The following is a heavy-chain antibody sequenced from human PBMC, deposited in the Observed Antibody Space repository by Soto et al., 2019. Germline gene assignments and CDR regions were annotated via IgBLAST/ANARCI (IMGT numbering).Heavy chain of an antibody. D-gene: IGHD1-20*01. Sequence: QVQLQESGPGLVKPSQTLSLTCTVSGGSISSGGYYWSWIRQHPGKGLEWIGYIYYSGSTYYNPSLKRRVTIPVDTSKNQFSMKLSSVTAADTAVYYCARVGGINWFDPWGQGTLVTVSS. CDR2: IYYSGST. V-gene: IGHV4-31*03. J-gene: IGHJ5*02. CDR1: GGSISSGGYY. CDR3: ARVGGINWFDP.